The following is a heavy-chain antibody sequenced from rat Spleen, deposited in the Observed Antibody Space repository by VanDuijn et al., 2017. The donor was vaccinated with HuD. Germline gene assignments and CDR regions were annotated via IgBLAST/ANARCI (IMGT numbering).Heavy chain of an antibody. CDR3: TRGWLSPYNWFAY. CDR1: GFTFSSFP. Sequence: EVQLVESGGGLVQPGRSMKLSCAASGFTFSSFPMAWVRQAPTKGLEWVATISTSGGSTYYRDSVKGRFTSSRDNAKSTLYLQMNSLRSEDTATYYCTRGWLSPYNWFAYWGQGVMVTVSS. V-gene: IGHV5-46*01. D-gene: IGHD1-12*03. J-gene: IGHJ2*01. CDR2: ISTSGGST.